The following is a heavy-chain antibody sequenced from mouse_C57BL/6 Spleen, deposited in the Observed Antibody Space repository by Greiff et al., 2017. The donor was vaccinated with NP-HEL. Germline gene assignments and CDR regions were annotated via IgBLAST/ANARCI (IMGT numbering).Heavy chain of an antibody. CDR3: ARHDYDVSYYFDY. Sequence: QVQLKQSGPELVKPGASVKISCKASGYAFSSSWMNWVKQRPGKGLEWIGRIYPGDGDTNYNGKFKGKATLTADKSSSTAYMQLSSLTSEDSAVYFCARHDYDVSYYFDYWGQGTTLTVSS. CDR1: GYAFSSSW. J-gene: IGHJ2*01. V-gene: IGHV1-82*01. CDR2: IYPGDGDT. D-gene: IGHD2-4*01.